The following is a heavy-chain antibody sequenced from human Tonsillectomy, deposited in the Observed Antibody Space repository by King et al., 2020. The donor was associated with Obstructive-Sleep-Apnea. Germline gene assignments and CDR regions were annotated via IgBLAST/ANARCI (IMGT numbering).Heavy chain of an antibody. J-gene: IGHJ5*02. CDR1: GGSISSYY. D-gene: IGHD2-15*01. CDR3: ARGYCSGGSCVSYNRFDP. Sequence: QLQESGPGLVKPSETLSLTCTVSGGSISSYYWSWIRQPAGKGLEWIGRIYTSGSTNYNPSLKFRVTMSVDTSKNQFSLKLSSVTAADTAVYYCARGYCSGGSCVSYNRFDPWGQGTLVTVSS. V-gene: IGHV4-4*07. CDR2: IYTSGST.